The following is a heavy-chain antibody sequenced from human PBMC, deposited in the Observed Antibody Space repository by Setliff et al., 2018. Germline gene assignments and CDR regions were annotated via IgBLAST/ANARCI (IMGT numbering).Heavy chain of an antibody. CDR2: IYPADSDP. J-gene: IGHJ3*02. CDR1: GYSFTTYW. CDR3: ARSPLDDAFDI. Sequence: PGESLKISCKGSGYSFTTYWIGWVRQMPGKGLGLMGIIYPADSDPRYSPSFQGQVTFSVDKSISTVYLHWSSLKASDTAMYYCARSPLDDAFDIWGQGTMVTVSS. V-gene: IGHV5-51*01.